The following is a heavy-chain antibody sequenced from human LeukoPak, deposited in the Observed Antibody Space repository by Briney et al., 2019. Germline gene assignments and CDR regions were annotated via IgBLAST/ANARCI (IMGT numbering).Heavy chain of an antibody. V-gene: IGHV3-30*18. D-gene: IGHD3-3*02. CDR3: AKRGLAFDY. J-gene: IGHJ4*02. Sequence: GRSLRLSCAASGFTFSSYGMHWVRQAPGKGLEWVAVISYDGSNKYYADSVKGRFTISRDNSKNTLYLQMNSLRAEDTAVYYCAKRGLAFDYWGQGTLVTVSS. CDR2: ISYDGSNK. CDR1: GFTFSSYG.